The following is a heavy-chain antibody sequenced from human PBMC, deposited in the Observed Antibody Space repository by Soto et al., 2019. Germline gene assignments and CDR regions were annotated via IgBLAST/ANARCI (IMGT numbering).Heavy chain of an antibody. V-gene: IGHV3-33*01. D-gene: IGHD1-26*01. CDR1: GFTFSSYG. Sequence: QVQLVESGGGVVQPGRSLRLSCAASGFTFSSYGMHWVRQAPGKGLEWVAVIWYDGSNKHYADPVKGRFTISRHNSKNTLALQMNSLRAEDTAIYYCARDIDWYSNSSGFDNWGQGTLVTVS. CDR2: IWYDGSNK. J-gene: IGHJ4*02. CDR3: ARDIDWYSNSSGFDN.